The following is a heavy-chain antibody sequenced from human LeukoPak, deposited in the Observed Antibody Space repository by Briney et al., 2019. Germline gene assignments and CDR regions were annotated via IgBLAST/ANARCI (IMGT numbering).Heavy chain of an antibody. Sequence: GASVNVSCKASGYTFTIYGISWVRQAPGQGLEWMGWISAYNGNTNYAQKLQGRVTMTTDTSTSTAYMELSSLRSEDTAVYYCARGERHYYGSGSYSDFDYWGQGTLVTVSS. CDR3: ARGERHYYGSGSYSDFDY. D-gene: IGHD3-10*01. CDR1: GYTFTIYG. CDR2: ISAYNGNT. V-gene: IGHV1-18*01. J-gene: IGHJ4*02.